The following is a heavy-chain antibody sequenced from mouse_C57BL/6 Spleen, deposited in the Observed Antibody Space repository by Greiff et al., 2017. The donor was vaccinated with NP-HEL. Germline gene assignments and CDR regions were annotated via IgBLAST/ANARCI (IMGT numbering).Heavy chain of an antibody. CDR1: GYTFTSYW. Sequence: VQLQQSGAELVKPGASVKLSCKASGYTFTSYWMQWVKQRPGQGLEWIGEIDPSDSYTNYNQKFKGKATLTVDTSSSTAYMQLSSLTSEDSAVYYCARSTMVTASYWYFDVWGTGTTVTVSS. D-gene: IGHD2-2*01. V-gene: IGHV1-50*01. CDR2: IDPSDSYT. CDR3: ARSTMVTASYWYFDV. J-gene: IGHJ1*03.